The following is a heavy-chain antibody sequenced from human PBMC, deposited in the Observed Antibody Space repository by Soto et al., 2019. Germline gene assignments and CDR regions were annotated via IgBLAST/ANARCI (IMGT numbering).Heavy chain of an antibody. D-gene: IGHD6-13*01. J-gene: IGHJ4*03. CDR2: IYYSGST. Sequence: SETLSLTCTVSGGSISSYYWSWIRQPPGKGLEWIGYIYYSGSTNYNPSLKSRVTISVDTSKHQFSLKLSSVTAADTAVYYCLRIGYAYTSGSYYGYLGQRTRGTFSS. V-gene: IGHV4-59*01. CDR3: LRIGYAYTSGSYYGY. CDR1: GGSISSYY.